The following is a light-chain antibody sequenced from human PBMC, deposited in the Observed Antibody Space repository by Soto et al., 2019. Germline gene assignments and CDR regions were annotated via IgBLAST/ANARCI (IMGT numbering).Light chain of an antibody. CDR2: EVS. J-gene: IGLJ1*01. Sequence: QSALTQPPSASGSPGQSVTISCTGTSSDVGGYNYVSWYQQHTGKAPKLMIYEVSKWPSGVPDRFSGSKSGNTASLTVSGLQAEDEADYYCSSYAGSNNWNFGTGTKLAVL. CDR1: SSDVGGYNY. CDR3: SSYAGSNNWN. V-gene: IGLV2-8*01.